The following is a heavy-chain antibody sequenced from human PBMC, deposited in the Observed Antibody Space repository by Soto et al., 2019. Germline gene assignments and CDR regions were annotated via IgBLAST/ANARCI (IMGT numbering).Heavy chain of an antibody. D-gene: IGHD2-8*02. CDR2: IWYDGSNK. CDR3: ARDIERGVQVPEYSPGMDV. V-gene: IGHV3-33*01. Sequence: QVQLVESGGGVVQPGRSLRLSCAASGFTFSSYGRHWVRQAPGKGLEWVEVIWYDGSNKYYADYVKGRFTISRDNSKNPLYLQMNSLRAEDTAVYYCARDIERGVQVPEYSPGMDVWGQGTTVTVSS. J-gene: IGHJ6*02. CDR1: GFTFSSYG.